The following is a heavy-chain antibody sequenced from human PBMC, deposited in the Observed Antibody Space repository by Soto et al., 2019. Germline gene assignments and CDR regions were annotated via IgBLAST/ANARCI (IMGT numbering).Heavy chain of an antibody. J-gene: IGHJ2*01. D-gene: IGHD4-4*01. CDR3: ARPLWRDDYNWGYFDL. Sequence: QVQLVESGGGVVQPGRSLRLSCAASGFTFSSYAMHWVRQAPGKGLEWVTVISYDGSNKYYPDSVKGRFTISRDNSKNTLYLQINSLRPEDTAVYYCARPLWRDDYNWGYFDLWGRGTLVTVSS. CDR2: ISYDGSNK. CDR1: GFTFSSYA. V-gene: IGHV3-30-3*01.